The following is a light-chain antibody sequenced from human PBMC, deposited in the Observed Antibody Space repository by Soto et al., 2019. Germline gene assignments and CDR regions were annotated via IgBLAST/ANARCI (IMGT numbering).Light chain of an antibody. CDR2: AAS. CDR1: ESINSY. J-gene: IGKJ1*01. CDR3: QQSYSRLVT. Sequence: DIQMTQSPSSLSASVEDRVIITCRASESINSYLNCYQQKPGKAPKLLIYAASSLQSGVPSRFSGSGSETVFTLTINNLQPEDSATYYCQQSYSRLVTFGQGTKVEI. V-gene: IGKV1-39*01.